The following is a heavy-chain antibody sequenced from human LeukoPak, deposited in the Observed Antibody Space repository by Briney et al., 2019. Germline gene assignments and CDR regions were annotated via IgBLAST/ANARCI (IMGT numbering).Heavy chain of an antibody. J-gene: IGHJ6*03. CDR2: INHSGST. CDR1: GGSFSGYY. V-gene: IGHV4-34*01. D-gene: IGHD3-10*01. CDR3: ARELGFGSGSYSHYYYMDV. Sequence: PSETLSLTCAVYGGSFSGYYWSWIRQPPGKGLEWIGEINHSGSTNYNPSLKSRVTISLDTSKNQFSLKLSSVTAADTAVYYCARELGFGSGSYSHYYYMDVWGKGTTVTISS.